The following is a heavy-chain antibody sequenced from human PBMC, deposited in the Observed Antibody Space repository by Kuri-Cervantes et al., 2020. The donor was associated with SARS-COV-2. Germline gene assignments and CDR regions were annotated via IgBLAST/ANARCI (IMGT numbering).Heavy chain of an antibody. Sequence: LSLTCAVYGGSFSGYYWSWIRQPPGKGLEWVAVISYDGSNKYYADSVKGRFTISRDNSKNTLYLQMNSLRAEDTAVYYCAKDHSGWDFTGCLDYWGQGTPVTVSS. J-gene: IGHJ4*02. CDR1: GGSFSGYY. V-gene: IGHV3-30*18. CDR2: ISYDGSNK. CDR3: AKDHSGWDFTGCLDY. D-gene: IGHD6-19*01.